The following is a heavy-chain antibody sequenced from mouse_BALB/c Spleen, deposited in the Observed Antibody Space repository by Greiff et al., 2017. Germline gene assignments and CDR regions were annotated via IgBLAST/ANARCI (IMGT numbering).Heavy chain of an antibody. CDR2: IRLKSDNYAT. J-gene: IGHJ4*01. CDR3: TSMGYGNYGMDY. D-gene: IGHD2-10*02. CDR1: GFTFSSYW. V-gene: IGHV6-6*02. Sequence: EVMLVESGGGLVQPGGSMKLSCVASGFTFSSYWMSWVRQSPEKGLEWVAEIRLKSDNYATHYAESVKGKFTISRDDSKSRLYLQMNSLRAEDTGIYYCTSMGYGNYGMDYWGQGTSVTVSS.